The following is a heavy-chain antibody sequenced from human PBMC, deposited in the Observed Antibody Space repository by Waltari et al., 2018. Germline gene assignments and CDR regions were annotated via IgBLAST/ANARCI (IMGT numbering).Heavy chain of an antibody. Sequence: EVQLVESGGGLVQPGGSLRLSCAASGFTFSSYWMSWVRQAPGKGVEWVANIKQDGSEEYYVDSVKGRFTISRDNAKNSLYLQMNSLRAEDTAVYYCARESQQWLVRPGDYWGQGTLVTVSS. D-gene: IGHD6-19*01. V-gene: IGHV3-7*01. J-gene: IGHJ4*02. CDR2: IKQDGSEE. CDR1: GFTFSSYW. CDR3: ARESQQWLVRPGDY.